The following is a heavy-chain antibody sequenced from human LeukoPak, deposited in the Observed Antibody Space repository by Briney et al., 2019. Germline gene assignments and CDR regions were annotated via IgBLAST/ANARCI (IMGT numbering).Heavy chain of an antibody. V-gene: IGHV1-18*04. CDR3: ARDLSTVVPSVTDY. J-gene: IGHJ4*02. CDR2: ISGHSANY. CDR1: GYSFVNYG. D-gene: IGHD4-11*01. Sequence: ASVKVSCKASGYSFVNYGISWVRQAPGQGLEWMARISGHSANYFYAQQLQGRVTVTKDTSASIAYLELTGLSFDDTAVYYCARDLSTVVPSVTDYWGQGTRVTVS.